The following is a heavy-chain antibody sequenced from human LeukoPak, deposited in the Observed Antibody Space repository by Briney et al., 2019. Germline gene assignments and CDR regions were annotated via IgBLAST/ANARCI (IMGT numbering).Heavy chain of an antibody. Sequence: GGSLRLSCAASGFTFSSYGMHWVRQAPGKGLEWVAVISYGGSNKYYADSVKGRFTISRDNSKNTLYLQMNSLRAEDTAVYYCAKEGYSSSWYQGPPTQEPYNWFDPWGQGTLVTVSS. CDR3: AKEGYSSSWYQGPPTQEPYNWFDP. J-gene: IGHJ5*02. CDR1: GFTFSSYG. D-gene: IGHD6-13*01. CDR2: ISYGGSNK. V-gene: IGHV3-30*18.